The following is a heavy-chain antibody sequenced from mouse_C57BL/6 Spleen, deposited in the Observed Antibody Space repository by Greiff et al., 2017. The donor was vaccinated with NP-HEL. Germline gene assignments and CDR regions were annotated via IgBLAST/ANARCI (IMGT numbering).Heavy chain of an antibody. CDR2: INPSSGYT. V-gene: IGHV1-4*01. D-gene: IGHD2-3*01. CDR1: GYTFTSYT. J-gene: IGHJ4*01. CDR3: ARYDGYYGYAMDY. Sequence: VQLQQSGAELARPGASVKMSCKASGYTFTSYTMHWVKQRPGQGLEWIGYINPSSGYTKYNQKFKDKATLTADKSSSTAYMQLSSLTSEDSAVYYCARYDGYYGYAMDYWGQGTSVTVSS.